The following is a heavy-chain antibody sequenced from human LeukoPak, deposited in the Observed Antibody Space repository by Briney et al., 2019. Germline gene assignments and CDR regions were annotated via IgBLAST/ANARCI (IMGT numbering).Heavy chain of an antibody. CDR3: TRSGYRHPYHFDS. CDR1: GYSISSGYY. CDR2: LYTGGGT. J-gene: IGHJ4*02. V-gene: IGHV3-53*03. Sequence: ETLSLTCTVSGYSISSGYYWGWIRQPPGKGLEWVSVLYTGGGTDHADSVKGRFTISRDNSKNTLSLQMNSLRAEDTVIYYCTRSGYRHPYHFDSWGQGTLVTVSS. D-gene: IGHD3-22*01.